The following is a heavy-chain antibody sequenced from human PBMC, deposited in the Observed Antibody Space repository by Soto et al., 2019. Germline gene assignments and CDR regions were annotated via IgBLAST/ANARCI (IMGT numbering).Heavy chain of an antibody. Sequence: QVQLVQSGAEVRKPGASVKVSCKASGNTFSNYGITWVRQAPGQGLEWMGWISAYNGNTNYAQKFQGRVTMTTDTSTSTAYMDLRSLRSDDTAVYYCARGPKNWFDPWGQGTLVTVSS. CDR1: GNTFSNYG. J-gene: IGHJ5*02. CDR2: ISAYNGNT. CDR3: ARGPKNWFDP. V-gene: IGHV1-18*01.